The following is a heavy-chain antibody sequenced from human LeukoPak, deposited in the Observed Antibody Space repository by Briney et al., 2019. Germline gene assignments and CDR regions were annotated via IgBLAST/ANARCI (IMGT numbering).Heavy chain of an antibody. D-gene: IGHD6-19*01. CDR3: AKASYSSGWYLIDY. CDR1: GFTFSSYG. CDR2: IWYDGSNK. J-gene: IGHJ4*02. V-gene: IGHV3-33*06. Sequence: PGRSLRLSCAASGFTFSSYGMHWVRQAPGKGLEWVAVIWYDGSNKYYADSVKGRSTISRDNSKNTLYLQMNSLRAEDTAIYYCAKASYSSGWYLIDYWGQGTLVTVSS.